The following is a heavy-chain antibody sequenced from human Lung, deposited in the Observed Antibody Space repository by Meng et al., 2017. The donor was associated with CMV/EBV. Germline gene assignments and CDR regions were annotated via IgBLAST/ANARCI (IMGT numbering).Heavy chain of an antibody. CDR1: GFTFSDYS. CDR3: ARGVGSYDFWSAYSYYYGLDV. D-gene: IGHD3-3*01. V-gene: IGHV3-21*01. Sequence: GSLRLSCTASGFTFSDYSMNWVRQAPGKGLEWVSSISSSDYIYYADSVRGRFTISRDNAKHSLYLQMNSLRAEDTAVYYCARGVGSYDFWSAYSYYYGLDVWGQGXTVTVSS. CDR2: ISSSDYI. J-gene: IGHJ6*02.